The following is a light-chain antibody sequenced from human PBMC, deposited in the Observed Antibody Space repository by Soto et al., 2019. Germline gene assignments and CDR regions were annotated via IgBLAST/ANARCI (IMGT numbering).Light chain of an antibody. CDR2: EVK. CDR1: SSDIGDYNF. Sequence: QSVLTQPPSASGSPGQSVTVSCTGSSSDIGDYNFVSWYQQHPGKAPKLIIYEVKKLPSGVPDRFSASKSGNTASLTVSELQAEDEADYYCSSYAGNNNFGFGSGTKLTVL. CDR3: SSYAGNNNFG. J-gene: IGLJ1*01. V-gene: IGLV2-8*01.